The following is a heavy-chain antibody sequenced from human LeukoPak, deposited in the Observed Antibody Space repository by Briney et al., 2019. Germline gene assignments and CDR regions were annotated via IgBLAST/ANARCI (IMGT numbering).Heavy chain of an antibody. CDR1: GYTFTGYG. Sequence: GASVKVSCKASGYTFTGYGISWVRQAPGQGLEWMGWISAYNGNTNYAQKLQGRVTMTTDTSTSTAYMELRSLRSDDTAVYYCATGPYTDYSSGWTVDYWGQGTLVTVSS. CDR2: ISAYNGNT. CDR3: ATGPYTDYSSGWTVDY. D-gene: IGHD6-19*01. J-gene: IGHJ4*02. V-gene: IGHV1-18*01.